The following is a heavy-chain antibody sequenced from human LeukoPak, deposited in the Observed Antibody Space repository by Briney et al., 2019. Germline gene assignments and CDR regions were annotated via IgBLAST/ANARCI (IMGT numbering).Heavy chain of an antibody. CDR1: GFTFSTYN. CDR3: ATSGNYYLKY. J-gene: IGHJ4*02. V-gene: IGHV3-48*02. Sequence: GGSLRLSCAASGFTFSTYNMNWVRQAPGHGLEWVSHITSSRTNIYYADSVKGRFTIYRDNAKNALSLQMNSLRDEDTAVYYCATSGNYYLKYWGQGTLVTVSS. CDR2: ITSSRTNI. D-gene: IGHD1-26*01.